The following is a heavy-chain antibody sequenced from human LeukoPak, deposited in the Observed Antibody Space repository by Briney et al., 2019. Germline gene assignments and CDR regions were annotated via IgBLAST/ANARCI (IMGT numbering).Heavy chain of an antibody. Sequence: PSETLSLTCTVSGGSISTYYWSWIRQPPGKGLEWIGYMHYSGSTNYNPSFKSRATASVDMSKNQLSLKLSSVTAADTAVYYCAGIAVRNNAFEYGGQGTLVTVPS. V-gene: IGHV4-59*01. J-gene: IGHJ4*02. CDR1: GGSISTYY. CDR2: MHYSGST. CDR3: AGIAVRNNAFEY. D-gene: IGHD6-13*01.